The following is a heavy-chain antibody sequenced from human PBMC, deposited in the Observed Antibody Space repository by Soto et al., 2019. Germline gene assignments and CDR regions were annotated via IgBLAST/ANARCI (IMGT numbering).Heavy chain of an antibody. Sequence: SETVSLTCTVSGGSISSNYWTWIRQPPGKGLEWIGYVYNSGSTNYNPSLKSRVTISEDTSKSQFSLKVNSMTAADTAVYYCARYRREAVAGYTLDNWGQGILVTVSS. J-gene: IGHJ4*02. D-gene: IGHD6-13*01. CDR1: GGSISSNY. CDR2: VYNSGST. V-gene: IGHV4-59*01. CDR3: ARYRREAVAGYTLDN.